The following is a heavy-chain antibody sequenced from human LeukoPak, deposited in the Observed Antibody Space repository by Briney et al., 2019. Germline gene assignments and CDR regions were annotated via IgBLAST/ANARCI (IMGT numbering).Heavy chain of an antibody. D-gene: IGHD1-1*01. CDR2: INPNSGVT. Sequence: ASVKVSCKASGYTFSNYYIHWVRQAPGQGLEWMGWINPNSGVTNYAQKFQDRVTMTRDTSITAAYMELSSLRSDDTAVYYCARAPGRRGDYWGQGTLVTVSS. V-gene: IGHV1-2*02. CDR3: ARAPGRRGDY. CDR1: GYTFSNYY. J-gene: IGHJ4*02.